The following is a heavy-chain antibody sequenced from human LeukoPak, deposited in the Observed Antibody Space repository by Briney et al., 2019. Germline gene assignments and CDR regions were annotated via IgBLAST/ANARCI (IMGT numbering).Heavy chain of an antibody. CDR2: ISGSGGST. J-gene: IGHJ4*02. V-gene: IGHV3-23*01. D-gene: IGHD3-16*01. CDR1: GFTFSSYA. Sequence: GGSLRLSCAASGFTFSSYAMSWVRQAPGKGLEGVSAISGSGGSTYYADSVKGRFTISRDNSKNTLYLQMNSLRAEDTAVYYCAKRGKASDSRPDYWGQGTLVTVSS. CDR3: AKRGKASDSRPDY.